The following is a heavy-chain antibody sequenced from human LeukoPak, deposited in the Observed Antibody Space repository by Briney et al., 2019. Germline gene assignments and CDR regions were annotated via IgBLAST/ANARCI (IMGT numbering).Heavy chain of an antibody. CDR1: GYPFTGYY. D-gene: IGHD3-10*01. V-gene: IGHV1-2*04. Sequence: ASVNVSCKASGYPFTGYYMHWVRQAPGQGLEWMGWINPNSGGTNYPQKFQGWVTMTRDTSISTAYMELSRLRSEDTAVYYCARRIGSGSPDYWGQGTLVTVSS. CDR2: INPNSGGT. CDR3: ARRIGSGSPDY. J-gene: IGHJ4*02.